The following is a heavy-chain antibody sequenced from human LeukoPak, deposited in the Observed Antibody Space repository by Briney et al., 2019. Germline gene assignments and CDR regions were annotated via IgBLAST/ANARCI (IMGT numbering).Heavy chain of an antibody. CDR2: ISYDGSNK. D-gene: IGHD4/OR15-4a*01. Sequence: GGSLRLSCAASGFTFSSYAVHWVRQAPGKGLEWVAVISYDGSNKYYADSVKGRFTISRDNSKNTLYLQMNSLRAEDTAVYYCARAQGGASDAFDIWGQGTMVTVSS. V-gene: IGHV3-30-3*01. CDR3: ARAQGGASDAFDI. CDR1: GFTFSSYA. J-gene: IGHJ3*02.